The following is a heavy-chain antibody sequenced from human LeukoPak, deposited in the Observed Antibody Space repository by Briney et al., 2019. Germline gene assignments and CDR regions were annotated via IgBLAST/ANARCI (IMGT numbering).Heavy chain of an antibody. V-gene: IGHV1-46*01. J-gene: IGHJ4*02. CDR2: INPSGGRT. CDR1: XYTXXXYY. Sequence: GASXXXXCKASXYTXXXYYMHWVRQAPGQGVEGMGVINPSGGRTSYAQKFQGRVTITRETSTSTVYMELSSLRSEDTAVYYCARSPFDYWGQGTLVTVSS. CDR3: ARSPFDY.